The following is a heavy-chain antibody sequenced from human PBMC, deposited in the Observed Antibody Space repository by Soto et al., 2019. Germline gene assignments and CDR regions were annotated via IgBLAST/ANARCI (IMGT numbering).Heavy chain of an antibody. CDR3: ASYSSGWYYFDY. V-gene: IGHV4-39*01. CDR1: GGSISSSSYY. J-gene: IGHJ4*02. CDR2: IYYSGST. D-gene: IGHD6-19*01. Sequence: SETLSLTCTVSGGSISSSSYYWGWIRQPPGKGLEWIGSIYYSGSTYYNPSLKSRVTISVDTSKNQFSLKLSSVTAADTAVYYCASYSSGWYYFDYWGQGTLVTVSS.